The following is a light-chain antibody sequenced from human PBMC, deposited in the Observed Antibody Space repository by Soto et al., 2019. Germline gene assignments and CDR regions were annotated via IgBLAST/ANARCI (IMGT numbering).Light chain of an antibody. Sequence: QSVLTQPPSVSGAPGQRVTISCTGSSSNIGAGYDVHWYQQLPGTAPKLLIDGNSNRPSGVPDLFSGSKSGTSASLAITGLQAEDEADDYCQSYDSSLSVVFGGGTKLTVL. CDR3: QSYDSSLSVV. J-gene: IGLJ2*01. V-gene: IGLV1-40*01. CDR1: SSNIGAGYD. CDR2: GNS.